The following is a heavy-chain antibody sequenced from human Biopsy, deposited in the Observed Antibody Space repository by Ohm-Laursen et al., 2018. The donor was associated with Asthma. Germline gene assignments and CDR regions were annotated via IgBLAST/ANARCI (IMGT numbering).Heavy chain of an antibody. J-gene: IGHJ5*02. CDR1: GFTFSSYS. CDR3: ARDRYGDYVGWFDP. V-gene: IGHV3-21*01. CDR2: ISRSSSYI. Sequence: SLRLSCTASGFTFSSYSMNWVRQAPGKGLEWVSSISRSSSYIYYADSVKGRFTISRDNAKNSLYLQMNSLRAEDTAVYYCARDRYGDYVGWFDPWGQGTLVTVSS. D-gene: IGHD4-17*01.